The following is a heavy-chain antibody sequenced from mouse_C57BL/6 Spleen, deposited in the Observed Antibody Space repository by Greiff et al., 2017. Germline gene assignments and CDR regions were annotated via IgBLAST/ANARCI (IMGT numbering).Heavy chain of an antibody. Sequence: QVQLKESGAELVRPGASVTLSCKASGYTFTDYEMHWVKQTPVHGLEWIGAIDPETGGTAYNQKFKGKAILTADKSSSTAYVELRSLTSEDSAVYYCTRDGYVGAYWGQGTLVTVSA. CDR1: GYTFTDYE. D-gene: IGHD2-2*01. J-gene: IGHJ3*01. V-gene: IGHV1-15*01. CDR3: TRDGYVGAY. CDR2: IDPETGGT.